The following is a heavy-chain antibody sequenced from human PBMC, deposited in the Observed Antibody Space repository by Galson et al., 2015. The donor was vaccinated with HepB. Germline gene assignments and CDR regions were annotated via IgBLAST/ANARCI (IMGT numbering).Heavy chain of an antibody. V-gene: IGHV3-15*01. J-gene: IGHJ4*02. D-gene: IGHD2-2*01. CDR1: GFTFSNGW. CDR2: IKSKTDGGTT. Sequence: SLRLSCAASGFTFSNGWMSWVRQAPGKGLEWIGRIKSKTDGGTTDYAAPVKGRFTISRDDSKSMLYLQMNTLKTEDTAVYYCTTDVSSPEGANDYWGQGTLVTVSS. CDR3: TTDVSSPEGANDY.